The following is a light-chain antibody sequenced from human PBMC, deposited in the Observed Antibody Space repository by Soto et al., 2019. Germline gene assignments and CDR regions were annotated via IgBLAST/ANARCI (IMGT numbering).Light chain of an antibody. CDR1: SSGVGGYNY. CDR3: SSYTSSSTL. CDR2: AVT. V-gene: IGLV2-14*01. J-gene: IGLJ1*01. Sequence: QSVLTQPASVSGSPGQSITISCTGTSSGVGGYNYVSWCQQHPGKAPKLMIYAVTDRPSGVSSRFSGSKSGNTASLTISGLQAEDEADYYCSSYTSSSTLFGTGTKVTVL.